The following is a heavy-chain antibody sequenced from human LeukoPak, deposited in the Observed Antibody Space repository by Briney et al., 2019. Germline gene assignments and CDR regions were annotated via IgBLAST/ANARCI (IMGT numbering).Heavy chain of an antibody. J-gene: IGHJ4*02. CDR1: GGSISSGGYY. CDR2: IYYSGST. CDR3: ASSGYYFSIDY. D-gene: IGHD3-22*01. Sequence: SQTLSLTCTVSGGSISSGGYYWSWIRQHPGKGLEWIGYIYYSGSTCYNPSLKSRVTISVDTSKNQFSLKLSSVTAADTAVYYCASSGYYFSIDYWGQGTLVTVSS. V-gene: IGHV4-31*03.